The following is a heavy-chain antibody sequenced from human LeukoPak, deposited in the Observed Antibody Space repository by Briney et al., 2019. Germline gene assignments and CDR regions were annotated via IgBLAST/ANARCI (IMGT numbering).Heavy chain of an antibody. V-gene: IGHV7-4-1*02. D-gene: IGHD1-26*01. CDR3: ARDVPQVEATEAVSAFDI. J-gene: IGHJ3*02. CDR1: GYTFTSYA. CDR2: INTNTGDP. Sequence: ASVKVSCKASGYTFTSYAMNWVRQAPGQGLEWMGWINTNTGDPTYAQGFTGRFVFSLDTSVSTAYLQISSLKAEDTAVYYCARDVPQVEATEAVSAFDIWGQGTMVTVSS.